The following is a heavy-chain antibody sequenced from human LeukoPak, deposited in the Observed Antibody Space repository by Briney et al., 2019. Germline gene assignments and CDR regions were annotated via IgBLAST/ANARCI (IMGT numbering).Heavy chain of an antibody. Sequence: GGSLRLSRAASGFTFSNYSINWVRQAPGKGLEWVSYISSSSTISYADPVKGRFTISRDNANNSLYLQMNSLRDEDTAVYYCARGGTSSSLAYWGQGTLVTVSS. CDR3: ARGGTSSSLAY. CDR1: GFTFSNYS. J-gene: IGHJ4*02. V-gene: IGHV3-48*02. CDR2: ISSSSTI. D-gene: IGHD4-23*01.